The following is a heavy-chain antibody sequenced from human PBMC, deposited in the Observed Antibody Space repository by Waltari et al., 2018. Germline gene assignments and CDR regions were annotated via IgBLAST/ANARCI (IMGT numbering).Heavy chain of an antibody. V-gene: IGHV3-74*01. D-gene: IGHD5-18*01. CDR1: GFTFSSFW. Sequence: EVHLVESGGGLVRPGGSLRLSCAASGFTFSSFWMHWVRQAPGKGPQWVERISGDGAGTHYADSVRGRFTISRDNANNMVYLQMNSLSDDDTATYFCARASISRDTGNTFDSWGQGNLVTVSS. CDR3: ARASISRDTGNTFDS. CDR2: ISGDGAGT. J-gene: IGHJ4*02.